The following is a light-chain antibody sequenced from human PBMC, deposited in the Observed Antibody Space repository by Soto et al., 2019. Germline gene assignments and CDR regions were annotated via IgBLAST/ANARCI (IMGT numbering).Light chain of an antibody. CDR3: QQYNNWPPIT. CDR2: GAS. Sequence: EIVLTQSPGTLSLSPGERATFSCRASQSVSSSYIAWYQQKRGQAPRRLIYGASIRATGIPDRFSGSGSETEFTLTISSLQSEDFAVYYCQQYNNWPPITFGQGTRLEIK. J-gene: IGKJ5*01. CDR1: QSVSSSY. V-gene: IGKV3D-15*01.